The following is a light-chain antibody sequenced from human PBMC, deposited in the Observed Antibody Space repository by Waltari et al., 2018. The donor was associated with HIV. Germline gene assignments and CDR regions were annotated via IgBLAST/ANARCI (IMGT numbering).Light chain of an antibody. CDR3: ATWDNRLTTVL. Sequence: QSVLTQPPSVSAAPGQKVTISCSGGSSNVWASYVSWYQPLPGAAPKLPIFDDDQRPSGIPDRFSGSKSGTSATLGITGLQTGDEADYYCATWDNRLTTVLFGGGTKLTVL. V-gene: IGLV1-51*01. CDR2: DDD. CDR1: SSNVWASY. J-gene: IGLJ2*01.